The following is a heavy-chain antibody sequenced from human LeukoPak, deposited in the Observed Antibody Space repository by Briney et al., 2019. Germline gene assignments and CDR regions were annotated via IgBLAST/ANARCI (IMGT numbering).Heavy chain of an antibody. V-gene: IGHV1-46*01. CDR1: GYTFTSYY. J-gene: IGHJ4*02. CDR2: INPSGGST. Sequence: ASVKVSCKASGYTFTSYYMHWVRQAPGQGLEWMGIINPSGGSTIYAQKFQCRVTMTEDTSTDTAYMELSSLRSEDTAVYYCALPSFDYWGQGTLVTVSS. CDR3: ALPSFDY. D-gene: IGHD1-26*01.